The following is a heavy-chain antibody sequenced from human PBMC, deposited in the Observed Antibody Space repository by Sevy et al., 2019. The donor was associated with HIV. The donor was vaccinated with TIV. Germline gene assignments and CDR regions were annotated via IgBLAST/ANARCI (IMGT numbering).Heavy chain of an antibody. CDR3: TTGAYSVSYLHDY. J-gene: IGHJ4*02. CDR2: IKSKTDGGTT. Sequence: GGSLRLSCAASGFTFSNAWMSWVRQAPGKGLEWVGRIKSKTDGGTTDYAAPVKGRFTISRDDSKNTLYLQMNSLKTEDTAVYYCTTGAYSVSYLHDYWGQGTLVTVSS. CDR1: GFTFSNAW. V-gene: IGHV3-15*01. D-gene: IGHD1-26*01.